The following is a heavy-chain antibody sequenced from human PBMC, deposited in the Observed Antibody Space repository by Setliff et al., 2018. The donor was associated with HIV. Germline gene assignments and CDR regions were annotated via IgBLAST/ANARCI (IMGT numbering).Heavy chain of an antibody. V-gene: IGHV4-59*01. CDR2: IYNSGGT. Sequence: PSETLSLTCTVSGGSMSSYFWSWIRRSPGKGLEWIGYIYNSGGTNYNPSLKSRVTISLDTSKNQFSLNLTSVTAADTAVYYCARVDCSGGSCYSPAYWGQGTLVTV. J-gene: IGHJ4*02. D-gene: IGHD2-15*01. CDR3: ARVDCSGGSCYSPAY. CDR1: GGSMSSYF.